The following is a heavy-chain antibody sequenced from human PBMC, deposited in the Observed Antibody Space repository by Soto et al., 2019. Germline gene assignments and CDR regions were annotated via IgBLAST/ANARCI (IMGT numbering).Heavy chain of an antibody. Sequence: PGGSLRLSFADSGLTFSNYNMNWVRQALGKGLEWVSYISASGSRIYYADSVKGRFTISRDNAKNSLSLQMNSLTDEDTAVYYCARGSYNKGDV. CDR3: ARGSYNKGDV. V-gene: IGHV3-48*02. CDR1: GLTFSNYN. CDR2: ISASGSRI. D-gene: IGHD1-1*01. J-gene: IGHJ3*01.